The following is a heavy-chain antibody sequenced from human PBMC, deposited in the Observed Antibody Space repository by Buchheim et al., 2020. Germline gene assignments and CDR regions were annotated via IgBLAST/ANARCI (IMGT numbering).Heavy chain of an antibody. CDR3: AKTRSISSHYYYGMDV. D-gene: IGHD6-6*01. J-gene: IGHJ6*02. CDR2: INTGGDST. CDR1: GFTFSTYA. V-gene: IGHV3-23*01. Sequence: EVQLLESGGNLVQPGGSLRLSCAASGFTFSTYAMSWVRQAPGKGLEWVSGINTGGDSTYNTDSVRGRFTISRDDSRKTLYVQMNSLRAEDTAIYFCAKTRSISSHYYYGMDVWGQGTT.